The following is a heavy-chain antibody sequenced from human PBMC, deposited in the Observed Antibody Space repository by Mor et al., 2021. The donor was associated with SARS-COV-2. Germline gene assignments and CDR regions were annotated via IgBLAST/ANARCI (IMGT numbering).Heavy chain of an antibody. Sequence: TTYYTPSLKSRVTISVDMSKNQFSLKLSSVTAADTAVYYCVRQLNWNYESWGQGTLVTVSS. CDR3: VRQLNWNYES. CDR2: TT. D-gene: IGHD1-7*01. V-gene: IGHV4-39*01. J-gene: IGHJ5*02.